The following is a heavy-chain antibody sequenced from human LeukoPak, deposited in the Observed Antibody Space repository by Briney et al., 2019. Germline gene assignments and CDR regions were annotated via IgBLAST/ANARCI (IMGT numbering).Heavy chain of an antibody. V-gene: IGHV1-46*01. J-gene: IGHJ4*02. CDR2: INPSGGST. D-gene: IGHD6-13*01. Sequence: GASVKVSCKASGYTFPSYYIHWVRQAPGQGLEWMGIINPSGGSTTYAQKFQGRVAMTRDTSTSRIYMEVSSLRSEDTAVYYCARTYSSSDEFDYWGQGTLVTVSS. CDR3: ARTYSSSDEFDY. CDR1: GYTFPSYY.